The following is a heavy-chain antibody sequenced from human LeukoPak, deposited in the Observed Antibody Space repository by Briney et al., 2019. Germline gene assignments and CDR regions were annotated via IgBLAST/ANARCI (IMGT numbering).Heavy chain of an antibody. CDR2: IIPIFGTA. D-gene: IGHD5-24*01. Sequence: SVKVSCKASGGTFSSYAISWVRQAPGQGLEWMGGIIPIFGTANYAQKFQGRVTITADKSTSTAYMELSSLRPEDTAVYYCAREGGGYKIFDYWGQGTLVTVSS. CDR1: GGTFSSYA. CDR3: AREGGGYKIFDY. V-gene: IGHV1-69*06. J-gene: IGHJ4*02.